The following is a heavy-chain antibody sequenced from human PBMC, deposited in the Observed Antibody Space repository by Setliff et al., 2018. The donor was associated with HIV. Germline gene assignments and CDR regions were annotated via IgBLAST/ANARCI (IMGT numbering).Heavy chain of an antibody. J-gene: IGHJ3*02. CDR3: ASPSDQTAGGFDI. Sequence: KPSETLSLTCTIYGGSFSGYYWTWIRQPPGKGLDWIGEINHSGSTNYNPSLKSRVTISVDTSKNQFSLKLSSVTAADTAVYYCASPSDQTAGGFDIWGQGTMVTVSS. D-gene: IGHD2-15*01. V-gene: IGHV4-34*01. CDR2: INHSGST. CDR1: GGSFSGYY.